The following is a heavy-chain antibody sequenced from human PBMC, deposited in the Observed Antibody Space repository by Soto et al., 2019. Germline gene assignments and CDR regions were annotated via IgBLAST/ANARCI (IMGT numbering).Heavy chain of an antibody. Sequence: ASVKVSCEASGYTFTSYGISWVRQAPGQGLEWMGWISAYNGNTNYAQKLQGRVTMTTETCTSTAYMELRSLRSDDTAVYYCARDLVSGGNYYYHSGMDAWGK. D-gene: IGHD2-15*01. CDR2: ISAYNGNT. CDR3: ARDLVSGGNYYYHSGMDA. V-gene: IGHV1-18*01. J-gene: IGHJ6*04. CDR1: GYTFTSYG.